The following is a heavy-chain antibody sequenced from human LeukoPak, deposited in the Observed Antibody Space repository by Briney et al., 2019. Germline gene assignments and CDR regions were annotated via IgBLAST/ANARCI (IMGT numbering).Heavy chain of an antibody. Sequence: PGGSLRLSCAASGFAFSGHGMHWVRQAPGKGLEWVAVMWSNGVTKHYADSVKGRFTISRDNSKSTLYLQMNSLTVEDTAIYYCARDVSFYVDDLWGLGTLVTVSS. CDR3: ARDVSFYVDDL. CDR1: GFAFSGHG. D-gene: IGHD2/OR15-2a*01. CDR2: MWSNGVTK. J-gene: IGHJ5*02. V-gene: IGHV3-33*01.